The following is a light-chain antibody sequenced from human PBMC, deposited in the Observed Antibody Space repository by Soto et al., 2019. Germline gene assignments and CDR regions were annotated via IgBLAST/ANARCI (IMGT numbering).Light chain of an antibody. CDR1: QSISTY. Sequence: DIQMTQSPPSLSASVGDSVTITCRASQSISTYLNWYQQKPGRAPNLLIYGASSLQSGVPSRFTGSGSGTDFTLTISSLQPEDFATYHCQQSYSTPWTFGQGTKVEI. CDR2: GAS. CDR3: QQSYSTPWT. V-gene: IGKV1-39*01. J-gene: IGKJ1*01.